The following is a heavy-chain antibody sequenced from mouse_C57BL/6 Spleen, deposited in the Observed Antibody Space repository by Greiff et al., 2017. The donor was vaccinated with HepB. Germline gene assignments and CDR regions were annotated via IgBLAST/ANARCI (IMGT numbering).Heavy chain of an antibody. CDR3: ASFYDYDSWFAH. D-gene: IGHD2-4*01. Sequence: QVQLKQPGAELVKPGASVKLSCKASGYTFTSYWMHWVKQRPGQGLEWIGMIHPNSGSTNYNEKFKSKATLTVDKSSSTAYMQLSSLTSEDSAVYYCASFYDYDSWFAHWGQGTLVTVSA. J-gene: IGHJ3*01. CDR1: GYTFTSYW. V-gene: IGHV1-64*01. CDR2: IHPNSGST.